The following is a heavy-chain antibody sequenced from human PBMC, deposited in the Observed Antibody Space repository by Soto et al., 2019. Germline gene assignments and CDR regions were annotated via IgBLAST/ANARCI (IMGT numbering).Heavy chain of an antibody. CDR3: ARGRGNGLPGAFDV. V-gene: IGHV4-59*01. CDR1: GVSISGYY. CDR2: ISFSGST. J-gene: IGHJ3*01. Sequence: QVQLQESGPGLVKPSETLSLTCTVSGVSISGYYWSWIRQPPGRGLEWIGYISFSGSTNYNPSLKGRVTISLDTSKNQFPLKLSSVTAADTAMYYCARGRGNGLPGAFDVWGPGATVTVSS. D-gene: IGHD2-15*01.